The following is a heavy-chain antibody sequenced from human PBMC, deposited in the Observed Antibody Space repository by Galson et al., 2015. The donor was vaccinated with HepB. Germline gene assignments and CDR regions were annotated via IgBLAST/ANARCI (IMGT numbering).Heavy chain of an antibody. Sequence: SLRLSCAASGFTFSSYAMSWVRQAPGKGLEWVSAISGSGGSTYYADSVKGRFTISRDNSKNTLYLQMNSLRAEDTAVYYCAKTTHIVVVPAAMWFDPWGQGTLVTVSS. D-gene: IGHD2-2*01. CDR1: GFTFSSYA. V-gene: IGHV3-23*01. J-gene: IGHJ5*02. CDR2: ISGSGGST. CDR3: AKTTHIVVVPAAMWFDP.